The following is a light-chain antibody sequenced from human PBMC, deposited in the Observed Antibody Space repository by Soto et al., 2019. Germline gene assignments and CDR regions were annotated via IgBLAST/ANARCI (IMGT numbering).Light chain of an antibody. J-gene: IGKJ5*01. CDR1: QRLGTN. CDR3: QQRSIFMYT. V-gene: IGKV3D-11*03. CDR2: GAS. Sequence: QATPSVSPGPSPTLSCWASQRLGTNLAWYQQRPGQAPRVSIYGASSRATGIPPRFSGIGSGTDGTLTLSSLEKEDGTVYYGQQRSIFMYTFGQVTRLEI.